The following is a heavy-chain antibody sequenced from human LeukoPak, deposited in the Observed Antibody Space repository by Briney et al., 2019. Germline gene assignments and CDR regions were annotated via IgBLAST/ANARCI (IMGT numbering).Heavy chain of an antibody. CDR2: IYPGDSDT. Sequence: GESLQISCKGSGYSFTSYWIGGVRQMPGKGLEWMGIIYPGDSDTRYSPSFQGQVTISADKSISTAYLQWSSLKASDTAMYYCARLGHRGYYGMDVWGKGTTVTVSS. J-gene: IGHJ6*04. V-gene: IGHV5-51*01. CDR1: GYSFTSYW. CDR3: ARLGHRGYYGMDV.